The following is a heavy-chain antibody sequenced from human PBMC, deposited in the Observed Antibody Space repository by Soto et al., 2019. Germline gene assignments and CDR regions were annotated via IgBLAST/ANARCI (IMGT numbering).Heavy chain of an antibody. CDR1: GGSISSGGYY. D-gene: IGHD3-10*01. CDR3: ARELVTLVRGGLYYYYGMEV. V-gene: IGHV4-31*03. CDR2: VYYSGST. J-gene: IGHJ6*02. Sequence: LSLTCTVSGGSISSGGYYWSWIRQHPGKGLEWIGYVYYSGSTYYNPSLKSRVTISVDTSKNQFSLKLSSVTAADTAVYYCARELVTLVRGGLYYYYGMEVWGEGTKVTVSS.